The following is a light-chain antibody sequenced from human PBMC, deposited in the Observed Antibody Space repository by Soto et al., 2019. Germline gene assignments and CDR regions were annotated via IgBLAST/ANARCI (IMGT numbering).Light chain of an antibody. CDR3: LQHYSYPWT. Sequence: DIQMTQSPSTLSASVGDRVTITCRDSQSISDWLAWYQQKPGKAPKALMYKASSLEGGVPARFSGSGSGTEFTLTISSLQPEDFATYSCLQHYSYPWTFGQGTKVDIK. CDR2: KAS. J-gene: IGKJ1*01. CDR1: QSISDW. V-gene: IGKV1-5*03.